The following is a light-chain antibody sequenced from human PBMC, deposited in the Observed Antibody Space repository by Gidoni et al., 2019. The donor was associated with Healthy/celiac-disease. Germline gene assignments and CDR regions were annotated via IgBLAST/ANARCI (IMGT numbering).Light chain of an antibody. V-gene: IGKV1-5*03. Sequence: DIQMTQSPSTLSASVGDRVTLTCRASQSISSWLAWYQQKPGKAPKLLIYKASSLESGVPSRFSGSGSGTEFTLNISSLQPDDFATYYCQQYNSYPYTFGQGTKLEIK. J-gene: IGKJ2*01. CDR1: QSISSW. CDR3: QQYNSYPYT. CDR2: KAS.